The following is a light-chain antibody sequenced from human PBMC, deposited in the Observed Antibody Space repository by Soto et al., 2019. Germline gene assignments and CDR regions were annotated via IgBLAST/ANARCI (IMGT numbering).Light chain of an antibody. CDR2: GAS. CDR1: QSMGSN. V-gene: IGKV3-15*01. Sequence: EIVMTQSPATMSVSPGERATLSCRASQSMGSNVAWYQQKPGQAPRLLIYGASTRAAGIPARFSGSGSGAESPRTSPCLQVEDFAVYYFPQSHHWPRKFGQGTKVDIK. J-gene: IGKJ1*01. CDR3: PQSHHWPRK.